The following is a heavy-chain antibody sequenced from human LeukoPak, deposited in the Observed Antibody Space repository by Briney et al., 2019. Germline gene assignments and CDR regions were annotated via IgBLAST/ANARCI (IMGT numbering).Heavy chain of an antibody. CDR1: GYTFTSYG. J-gene: IGHJ5*02. V-gene: IGHV1-18*01. CDR3: ARGSADYVWGSYEGNWFDP. D-gene: IGHD3-16*01. CDR2: ISAYNGNT. Sequence: ASVKVSCKASGYTFTSYGISWVRQAPGQGLEWMGWISAYNGNTNYAQKLQGRVTMTTDTSTSTAYMELRSLRSDDTAVYYCARGSADYVWGSYEGNWFDPWGQGTLVTVSS.